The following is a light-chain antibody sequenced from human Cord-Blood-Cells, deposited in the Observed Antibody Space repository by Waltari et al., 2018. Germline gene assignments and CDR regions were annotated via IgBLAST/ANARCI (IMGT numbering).Light chain of an antibody. Sequence: QSALTQPPSASGSPGQSVTISCTGTSSDVGGYNFVSWYQQHPGKAPKLMIYEVSKRPSVVPDRFSGSTSGNTSSPTVAGLQAEDDADYYCSSYAGSNNVVFGGGTKLTVL. J-gene: IGLJ3*02. CDR1: SSDVGGYNF. V-gene: IGLV2-8*01. CDR3: SSYAGSNNVV. CDR2: EVS.